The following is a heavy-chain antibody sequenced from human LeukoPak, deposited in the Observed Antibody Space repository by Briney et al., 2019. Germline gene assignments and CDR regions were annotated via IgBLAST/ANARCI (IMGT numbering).Heavy chain of an antibody. CDR2: IHSSGST. J-gene: IGHJ6*02. CDR3: ARDFVSYDYVWGSYRPEGMDV. CDR1: GGSISSYY. D-gene: IGHD3-16*02. Sequence: SETLSLTCTVSGGSISSYYWSWIRQPPGKGLEWIGYIHSSGSTNNNPSLKSRVTISVDTSKNRFSLKLRSVTAADTAVYYCARDFVSYDYVWGSYRPEGMDVWGQGTTVTVSS. V-gene: IGHV4-59*01.